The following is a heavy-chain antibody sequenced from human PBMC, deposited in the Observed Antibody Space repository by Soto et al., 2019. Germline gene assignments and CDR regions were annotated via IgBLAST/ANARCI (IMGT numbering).Heavy chain of an antibody. CDR2: IYWDDDH. V-gene: IGHV2-5*02. D-gene: IGHD3-10*01. CDR3: AREMYYSTYFDS. Sequence: QITLKESGPTLVRPTQTLTLTCTFSGFSLSTNGVGVGWIRQPPGKALEWLALIYWDDDHRSSPSLKTRLTITKDTSKNQVVLTMTKFDPADTATYYCAREMYYSTYFDSWGQGTLVTVSS. J-gene: IGHJ4*02. CDR1: GFSLSTNGVG.